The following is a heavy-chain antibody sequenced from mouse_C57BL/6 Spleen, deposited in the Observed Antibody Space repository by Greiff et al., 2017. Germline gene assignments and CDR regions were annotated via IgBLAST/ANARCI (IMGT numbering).Heavy chain of an antibody. J-gene: IGHJ3*01. Sequence: EVQLVESGGGLVKPGGSLKLSCAASGFTFSSYAMSWVRQTPEKRLEWVATISDGGSYTYYPDNVKGRFTISRDNAKNNLYLQMSHLKSEDTAMYYCASYYSNSWFAYWGQGTLVTVSA. V-gene: IGHV5-4*01. D-gene: IGHD2-5*01. CDR1: GFTFSSYA. CDR2: ISDGGSYT. CDR3: ASYYSNSWFAY.